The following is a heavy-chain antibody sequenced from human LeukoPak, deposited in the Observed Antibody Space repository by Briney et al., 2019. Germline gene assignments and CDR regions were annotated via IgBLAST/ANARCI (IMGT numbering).Heavy chain of an antibody. CDR3: ARGRRERGYWFDP. D-gene: IGHD6-13*01. Sequence: ASVKVSCKSSGYTFTSYDINWVRQATGQGPEWIGWMNPNSGNTGYAQKFQGRVTMTRNNSISTGYMELRSLGSEDTAVYYCARGRRERGYWFDPWGQGTLVTVSS. CDR1: GYTFTSYD. V-gene: IGHV1-8*01. J-gene: IGHJ5*02. CDR2: MNPNSGNT.